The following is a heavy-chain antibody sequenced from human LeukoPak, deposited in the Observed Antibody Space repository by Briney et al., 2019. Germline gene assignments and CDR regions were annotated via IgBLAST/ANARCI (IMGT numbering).Heavy chain of an antibody. CDR1: GFTFSSYS. V-gene: IGHV3-48*01. CDR3: ARGSISVAGPFDY. Sequence: PGGSLRLSCAASGFTFSSYSMNWVRQAPGKGLEWVSYISSNSSTIYDADSQKGRFTISSDNAKNSLYLQLHSLRAEDTAVYYCARGSISVAGPFDYWGQGTLVTVSS. CDR2: ISSNSSTI. D-gene: IGHD6-19*01. J-gene: IGHJ4*02.